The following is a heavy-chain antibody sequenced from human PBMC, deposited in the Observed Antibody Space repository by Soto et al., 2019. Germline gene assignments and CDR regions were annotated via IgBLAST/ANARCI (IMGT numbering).Heavy chain of an antibody. CDR3: ARLLRFFVGATAPDY. CDR2: IYYSGST. J-gene: IGHJ4*02. V-gene: IGHV4-39*01. D-gene: IGHD1-26*01. Sequence: QLQLQESGPGLVKPSETLSLTCTVSGGSISSSSYYWGWIRQPPGKGLEWIGSIYYSGSTYYNPSLKSRVTISVDTSKNQFSLKLSSVTAADTAVYYCARLLRFFVGATAPDYWGQGTLVTVSS. CDR1: GGSISSSSYY.